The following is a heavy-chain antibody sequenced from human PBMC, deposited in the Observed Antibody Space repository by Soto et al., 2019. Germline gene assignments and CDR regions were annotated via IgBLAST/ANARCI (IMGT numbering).Heavy chain of an antibody. V-gene: IGHV3-33*01. CDR1: GFTFSNYG. J-gene: IGHJ3*02. D-gene: IGHD5-12*01. CDR2: IWYDGNNK. Sequence: GGSLRLSCEGSGFTFSNYGIHWVRQAPGMGLDWVAVIWYDGNNKYYSESVKGRFTISRDNSKNTVFLEMSSLRAEDTAVYYCARDQDSGYDLDFDIWGQGTMVTVSS. CDR3: ARDQDSGYDLDFDI.